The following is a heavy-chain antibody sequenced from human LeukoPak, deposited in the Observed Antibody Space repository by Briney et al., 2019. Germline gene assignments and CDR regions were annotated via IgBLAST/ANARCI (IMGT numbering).Heavy chain of an antibody. CDR3: ARGGYDFVYYYYGMDV. J-gene: IGHJ6*02. V-gene: IGHV1-46*01. CDR1: GYTFTSYH. Sequence: ASVKVSCKASGYTFTSYHMHWVRQAPGQGLEWMGKINLSGGSTTYAQKFQGRVTMTRDTSTSTVYMELSSLRSEDTAVYYCARGGYDFVYYYYGMDVWGQGTTVTVSS. CDR2: INLSGGST. D-gene: IGHD3-3*01.